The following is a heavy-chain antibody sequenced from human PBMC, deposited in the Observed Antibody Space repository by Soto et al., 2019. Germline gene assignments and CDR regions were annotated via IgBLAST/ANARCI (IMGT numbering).Heavy chain of an antibody. J-gene: IGHJ4*02. CDR2: VIGSGGFT. CDR1: GFTFSSYA. V-gene: IGHV3-23*01. CDR3: AGCYYFDF. Sequence: PGGSLRLSCAASGFTFSSYAITWVRQAPGRGLEWVSSVIGSGGFTYYAESVEGRFTISRDNSKNTLFLQMNSLRADDTAVYYCAGCYYFDFWGQGTLVTVSS.